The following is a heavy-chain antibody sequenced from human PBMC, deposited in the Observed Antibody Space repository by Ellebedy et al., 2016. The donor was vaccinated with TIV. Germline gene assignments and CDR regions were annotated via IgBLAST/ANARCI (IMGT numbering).Heavy chain of an antibody. D-gene: IGHD3-10*01. Sequence: ASVKVSCKASGYLFTTYSMHWVRQAPGQRLDWMGWINAGNGNTEYSQKFQGRVTITRDTSASTAYMELSSLRSEDTAVYYCATSGPYFYYGLHVWGQGTTVTVSS. CDR2: INAGNGNT. CDR3: ATSGPYFYYGLHV. V-gene: IGHV1-3*01. CDR1: GYLFTTYS. J-gene: IGHJ6*02.